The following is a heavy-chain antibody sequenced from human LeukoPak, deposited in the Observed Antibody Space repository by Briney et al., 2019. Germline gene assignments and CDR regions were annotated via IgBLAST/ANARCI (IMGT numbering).Heavy chain of an antibody. Sequence: SETLSLTCTVSGGSISSSSYYWGWIRQPPGKGLEWIGSIYYSGSTYYNPSLKSRVTISVDTSKNQFSLKLSSVTAADTAVYYCARLWGGVSVFFPGYYFDYWGQGTLVTVSS. CDR3: ARLWGGVSVFFPGYYFDY. CDR1: GGSISSSSYY. V-gene: IGHV4-39*01. J-gene: IGHJ4*02. CDR2: IYYSGST. D-gene: IGHD3-16*01.